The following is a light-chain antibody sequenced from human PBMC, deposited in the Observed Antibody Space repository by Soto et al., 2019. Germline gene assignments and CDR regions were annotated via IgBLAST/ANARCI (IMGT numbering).Light chain of an antibody. V-gene: IGLV1-44*01. CDR2: RDT. Sequence: QSVLTQPPSASGTPGQRVTISCSGSNSNIGINTVNWYQQLPGTAPKLLIYRDTRRPSGVPDRFSGSKSGASASLAISGPQPDDEADYYCAAWDDSLNGFVLGAGTKVTVL. CDR1: NSNIGINT. CDR3: AAWDDSLNGFV. J-gene: IGLJ1*01.